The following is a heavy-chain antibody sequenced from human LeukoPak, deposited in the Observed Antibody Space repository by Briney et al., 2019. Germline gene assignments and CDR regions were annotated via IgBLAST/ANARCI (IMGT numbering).Heavy chain of an antibody. CDR1: GYTLTELS. D-gene: IGHD4-17*01. Sequence: GASVKVSCKVSGYTLTELSMHWVRQAPGKGLEWMGGFDPEDGKTIYAQKFQGRVTMTEDTSTDRAYMELCSLRSEDTAVYYCATDGKNGGVDYGDPRYYYYYGMDVWGQGTTVTVSS. CDR3: ATDGKNGGVDYGDPRYYYYYGMDV. V-gene: IGHV1-24*01. CDR2: FDPEDGKT. J-gene: IGHJ6*02.